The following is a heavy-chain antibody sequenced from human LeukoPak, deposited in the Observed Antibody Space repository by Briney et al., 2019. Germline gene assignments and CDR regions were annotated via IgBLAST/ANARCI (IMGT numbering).Heavy chain of an antibody. CDR2: ISSNGGST. CDR1: GFTFSSYA. J-gene: IGHJ6*02. V-gene: IGHV3-64*01. D-gene: IGHD6-13*01. CDR3: ARVGYTSYYYYGMDV. Sequence: PGGSLRLSCAASGFTFSSYAMHWVRQAPGKGLEYVSAISSNGGSTYDANSVKGRFTISRDNSKNTLYLQMGSLRAEDMAVYYCARVGYTSYYYYGMDVWGQGTTVTVSS.